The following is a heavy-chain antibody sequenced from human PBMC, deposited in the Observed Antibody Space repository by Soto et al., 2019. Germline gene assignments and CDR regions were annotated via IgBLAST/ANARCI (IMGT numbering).Heavy chain of an antibody. D-gene: IGHD3-3*01. J-gene: IGHJ4*02. CDR1: GFTFSSYA. Sequence: EVQLSESGGGLVQPGGSLRLSCAASGFTFSSYAMSWVRQAPGKGLEWVSTMSGNTGSTYYADSVKGRFTISRDNSKNTLYPQMNRVRSEDTAVYYCSKEYHDFWSGYVDWGQGTLVTVSS. CDR3: SKEYHDFWSGYVD. CDR2: MSGNTGST. V-gene: IGHV3-23*01.